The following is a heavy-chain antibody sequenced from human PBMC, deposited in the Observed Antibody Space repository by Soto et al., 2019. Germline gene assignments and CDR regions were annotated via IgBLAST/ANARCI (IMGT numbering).Heavy chain of an antibody. V-gene: IGHV1-46*01. J-gene: IGHJ6*02. CDR1: GYTFTSYY. D-gene: IGHD6-13*01. CDR3: ARDQGPEERIAADYCHYGMDV. CDR2: INPSGGSTTT. Sequence: ASVKVSCKASGYTFTSYYMNWVRQVPGQGLEWMGIINPSGGSTTTSYAQKFKGRVTMTRDTSTTTVYMELSSLRSEDTAVYYCARDQGPEERIAADYCHYGMDVWGQGTTVTVSS.